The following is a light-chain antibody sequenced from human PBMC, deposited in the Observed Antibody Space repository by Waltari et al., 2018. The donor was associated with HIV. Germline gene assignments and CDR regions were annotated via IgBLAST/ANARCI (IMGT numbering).Light chain of an antibody. CDR1: TSDFGRYTS. J-gene: IGLJ3*02. CDR2: EVT. CDR3: STHTTTDTLM. V-gene: IGLV2-14*03. Sequence: QSALTQPASVSGSPGQSVTISCTATTSDFGRYTSVSWYQQHPGNVPKVIIYEVTSRPSGVPHRFSGSRSGNTASLTSSGLQAEDEAVYYCSTHTTTDTLMFGGGTKLTVL.